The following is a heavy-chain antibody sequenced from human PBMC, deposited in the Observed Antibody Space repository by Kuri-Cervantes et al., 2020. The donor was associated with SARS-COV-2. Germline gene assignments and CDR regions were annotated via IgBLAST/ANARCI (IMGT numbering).Heavy chain of an antibody. V-gene: IGHV3-30-3*01. CDR2: VSYDGSNK. D-gene: IGHD3-22*01. Sequence: GESLKISCAASGFSFSHSAMHWIRQAPGKGLERVAIVSYDGSNKYYADSVKGRFTISRDNSKNTLYLQMDSLRTEDTAVYYCARDRNTMIVVIINIDYWGQGALVTVSS. CDR1: GFSFSHSA. CDR3: ARDRNTMIVVIINIDY. J-gene: IGHJ4*02.